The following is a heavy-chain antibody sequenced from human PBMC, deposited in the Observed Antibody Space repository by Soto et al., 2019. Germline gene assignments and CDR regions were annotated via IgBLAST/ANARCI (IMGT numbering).Heavy chain of an antibody. CDR2: IDPSDSYT. CDR3: ARQASGTVKRYCSSTSCSQEGYYYGMDV. J-gene: IGHJ6*02. V-gene: IGHV5-10-1*01. Sequence: PGESLKISCKGSGYSFTSYWISWVRQMPGKGMEWMGRIDPSDSYTNYSPSFQGHVTISADKSISTAYLQWSSLKASDTAMYYCARQASGTVKRYCSSTSCSQEGYYYGMDVWGQGTTVTVSS. D-gene: IGHD2-2*01. CDR1: GYSFTSYW.